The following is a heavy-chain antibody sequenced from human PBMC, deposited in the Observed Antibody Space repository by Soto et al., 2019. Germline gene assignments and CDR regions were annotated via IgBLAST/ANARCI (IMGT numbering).Heavy chain of an antibody. J-gene: IGHJ4*02. CDR3: AKGWQIRGGQFDY. V-gene: IGHV3-23*01. Sequence: GGSLRLSCAASGFTVSSNYMSWVRQAPGKGLEWVSGISSDVDITYYADSVQGRFTISRDNSENMLFLQMDSLRSEDTAIYYCAKGWQIRGGQFDYWGQGTLVTVS. CDR2: ISSDVDIT. D-gene: IGHD1-26*01. CDR1: GFTVSSNY.